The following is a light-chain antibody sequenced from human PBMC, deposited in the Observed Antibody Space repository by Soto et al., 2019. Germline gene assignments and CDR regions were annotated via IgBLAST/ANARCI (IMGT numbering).Light chain of an antibody. Sequence: ENVLTQSPGTLSLSPGERATLSCRASQTVTCTYLPRYKQQPGQAPRLLVYGSSSRATGIPDRLSGISAGTHFTLITTVLEPEVSAVYYCYLYGASPLPASSPLPFGGVTKVELK. CDR1: QTVTCTY. CDR3: YLYGASPLPASSPLP. V-gene: IGKV3-20*01. J-gene: IGKJ4*01. CDR2: GSS.